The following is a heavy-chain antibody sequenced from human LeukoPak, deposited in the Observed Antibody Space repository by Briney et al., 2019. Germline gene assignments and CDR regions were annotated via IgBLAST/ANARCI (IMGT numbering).Heavy chain of an antibody. Sequence: SETLSLTCAGYGGSLSGYYWTWVRQPPGKGLEGVGEINHRGTTNYNPSLKSRVTMSEDTSKNQFSPKLSSVTAADTAVYYCARCVSGQCAAAEYWGQGTLVTVSS. V-gene: IGHV4-34*01. CDR2: INHRGTT. J-gene: IGHJ4*02. D-gene: IGHD2-15*01. CDR3: ARCVSGQCAAAEY. CDR1: GGSLSGYY.